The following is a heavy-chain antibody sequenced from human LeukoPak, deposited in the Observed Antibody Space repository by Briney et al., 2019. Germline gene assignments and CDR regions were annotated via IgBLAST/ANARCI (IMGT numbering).Heavy chain of an antibody. CDR2: ISASSAFI. J-gene: IGHJ4*02. V-gene: IGHV3-21*01. CDR1: GFDFSSYT. Sequence: GGSLRLSCAASGFDFSSYTMNWVRQAPGKGLEWVSSISASSAFIHYADSVKGRFTVSRDNAKSSLFLQMDRLSVEDTATYYCARESATSSFSFESWGQGVLVPVSS. CDR3: ARESATSSFSFES. D-gene: IGHD5-12*01.